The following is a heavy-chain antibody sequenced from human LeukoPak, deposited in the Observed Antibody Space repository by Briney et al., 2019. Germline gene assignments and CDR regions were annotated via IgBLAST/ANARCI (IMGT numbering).Heavy chain of an antibody. CDR2: IYTSGST. D-gene: IGHD3-22*01. J-gene: IGHJ4*02. CDR1: GGSISSGSYY. CDR3: ASQLYYDSSGYYPTWFDY. V-gene: IGHV4-61*02. Sequence: SETLSLTCTVSGGSISSGSYYWSWIRQPAGEGLEWIGRIYTSGSTNYNPSLKSRVTISVDTSKNQFSLKLSSVTAADTAVYYCASQLYYDSSGYYPTWFDYWGQGTLVTVSS.